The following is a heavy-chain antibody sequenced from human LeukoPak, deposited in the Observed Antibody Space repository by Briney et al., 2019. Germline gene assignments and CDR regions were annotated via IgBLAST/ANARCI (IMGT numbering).Heavy chain of an antibody. CDR1: GFTFSNYW. J-gene: IGHJ4*02. V-gene: IGHV3-7*01. Sequence: GGSLRLSCAASGFTFSNYWMSWVRQAPGKGLEWVANIKEDGSEKYYVDSVKGRFTISRDNARNSLYLQMNSLRAEDTAVYYCARDFDYGGGLWGQGTLVTVSS. CDR2: IKEDGSEK. D-gene: IGHD4-17*01. CDR3: ARDFDYGGGL.